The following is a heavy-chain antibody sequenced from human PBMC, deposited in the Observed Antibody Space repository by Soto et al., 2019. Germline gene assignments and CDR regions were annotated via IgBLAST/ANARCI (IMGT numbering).Heavy chain of an antibody. J-gene: IGHJ3*01. CDR2: IYWDDDK. CDR1: GFSLSTSEVG. D-gene: IGHD6-13*01. CDR3: AHRPIAATGGGFDF. Sequence: QITLKESGPTLVKPTQTLTLTCSFSGFSLSTSEVGVGWIRQPPGKALEWLAVIYWDDDKRYSPSLKNRLTITKDTSKNQVVLTMTNMDPVDTATYYCAHRPIAATGGGFDFWGQGTMVTVSS. V-gene: IGHV2-5*02.